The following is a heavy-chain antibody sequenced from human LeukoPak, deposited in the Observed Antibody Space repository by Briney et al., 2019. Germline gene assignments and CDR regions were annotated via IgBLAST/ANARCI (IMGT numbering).Heavy chain of an antibody. D-gene: IGHD4-11*01. J-gene: IGHJ3*02. CDR3: ANEYSKGDI. Sequence: GGSLRLSCAASGFTFSDYYIGWLRQAPGKGLEWISYISTSGSATFYADSVKGRFTISRDNAKNSLYLQMNSLRAEDAAVYYCANEYSKGDIWGQGTMVTVSS. CDR1: GFTFSDYY. V-gene: IGHV3-11*01. CDR2: ISTSGSAT.